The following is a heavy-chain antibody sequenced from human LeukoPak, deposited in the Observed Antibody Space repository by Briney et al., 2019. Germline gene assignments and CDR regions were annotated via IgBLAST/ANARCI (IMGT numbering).Heavy chain of an antibody. Sequence: SQTLSLTCVVSGDSVPGSGVGWHWIRQSPSRGLEWLGKTYYWSKWYYDYAISVKSRITIKPDTSRNQFSLQLDSVTPDDTAMYFCAGSKNYAFDFWGPGVLVTVSS. CDR3: AGSKNYAFDF. J-gene: IGHJ4*02. CDR1: GDSVPGSGVG. D-gene: IGHD1-7*01. V-gene: IGHV6-1*01. CDR2: TYYWSKWYY.